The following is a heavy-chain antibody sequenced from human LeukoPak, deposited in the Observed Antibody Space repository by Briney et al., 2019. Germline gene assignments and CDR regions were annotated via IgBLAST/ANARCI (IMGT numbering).Heavy chain of an antibody. CDR2: ISAYNGNT. Sequence: ASVKVSCKASGYTFTSYGISWVRQAPGQGLEWMGWISAYNGNTNYAQKLQGRVTMTTDTSTSTAYMELRSLRSDDTAVYYCAVLLWFGEFHYNDYWGQGTLVTVSS. V-gene: IGHV1-18*01. CDR1: GYTFTSYG. J-gene: IGHJ4*02. CDR3: AVLLWFGEFHYNDY. D-gene: IGHD3-10*01.